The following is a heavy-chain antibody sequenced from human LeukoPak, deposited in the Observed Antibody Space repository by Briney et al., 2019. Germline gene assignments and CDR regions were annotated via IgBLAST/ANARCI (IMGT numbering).Heavy chain of an antibody. V-gene: IGHV4-39*01. CDR3: AITIVVVTASRESYFDY. J-gene: IGHJ4*02. CDR2: IYYSGST. Sequence: SETLSLTCTVSGGSISSSSYYWGWIRQPPGKGLEWIGSIYYSGSTYYNPSLKSRVTISVDTSKNRFSLKLSSVTAADTAVYYCAITIVVVTASRESYFDYWGQGTLVTVSS. D-gene: IGHD2-21*02. CDR1: GGSISSSSYY.